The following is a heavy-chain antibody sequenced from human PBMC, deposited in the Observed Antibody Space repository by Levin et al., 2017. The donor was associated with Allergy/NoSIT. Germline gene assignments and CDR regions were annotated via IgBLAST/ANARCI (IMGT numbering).Heavy chain of an antibody. CDR3: AKDGGSSGAYGLDV. D-gene: IGHD1-26*01. CDR2: INWNSNNI. CDR1: GFTFDDYA. V-gene: IGHV3-9*01. J-gene: IGHJ6*02. Sequence: SLRLSCAASGFTFDDYAMHWVRQSPGKGLEWVSTINWNSNNIAYADSVKGRFTISRDNAKTSLYLQMNSLRADDTALYYCAKDGGSSGAYGLDVWGPGTTVTVSS.